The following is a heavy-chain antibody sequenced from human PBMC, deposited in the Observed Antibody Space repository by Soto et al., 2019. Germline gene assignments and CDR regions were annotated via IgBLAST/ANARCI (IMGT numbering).Heavy chain of an antibody. CDR2: INHSGST. CDR1: GGSFSGYY. V-gene: IGHV4-34*01. J-gene: IGHJ6*03. CDR3: ARRGGYYYYYYYMDV. Sequence: SETLSLTCAVYGGSFSGYYWSWIRQPPGKGLEWIGEINHSGSTNYNPSLKSRVTISVDTSKNQFSLKLSSVTAADTAVYYCARRGGYYYYYYYMDVWGKGTTVTVSS.